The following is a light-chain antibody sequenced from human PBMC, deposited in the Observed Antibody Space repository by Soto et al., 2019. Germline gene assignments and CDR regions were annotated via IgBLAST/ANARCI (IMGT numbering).Light chain of an antibody. CDR1: SSYVGGYNY. J-gene: IGLJ1*01. CDR2: DVS. CDR3: SSYTSSSTFYV. V-gene: IGLV2-14*01. Sequence: QCALTQPGSVSGSPGKVFPIFFTGTSSYVGGYNYVSWYQQHPGKAPELMIYDVSNRPSGVSNRFSGSKSGNTASLTISGLQAEDEADYYCSSYTSSSTFYVFGTGTKVTVL.